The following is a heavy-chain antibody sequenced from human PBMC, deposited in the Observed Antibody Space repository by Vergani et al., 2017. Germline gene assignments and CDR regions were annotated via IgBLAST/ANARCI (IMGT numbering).Heavy chain of an antibody. CDR2: IKSDGST. CDR3: AKSDIVVVVAPAY. CDR1: GFIVSTYY. J-gene: IGHJ4*02. D-gene: IGHD2-15*01. Sequence: EVQLVESGGGLVQPGGSLRLSCAASGFIVSTYYMSWVRQAPGKGLEWVSVIKSDGSTSYADSVKGRFTISRDNSKNTLYLQMNSLRAEDTAVYYCAKSDIVVVVAPAYWGQGTLVTVSS. V-gene: IGHV3-66*01.